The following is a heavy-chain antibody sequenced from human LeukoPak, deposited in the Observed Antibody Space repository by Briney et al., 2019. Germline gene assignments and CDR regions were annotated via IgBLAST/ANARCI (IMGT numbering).Heavy chain of an antibody. V-gene: IGHV3-30*18. CDR2: ISYDGSNK. CDR1: GFTFSSYG. Sequence: GRSLRLSCAASGFTFSSYGMHWVRQAPGKELGWVAVISYDGSNKYYADSVKGRFTISRDNSKNTLYLQMNSLRAEDTAVYYCAKDWHRDYGYNEIGYFDYWGQGTLVTVSS. D-gene: IGHD5-24*01. CDR3: AKDWHRDYGYNEIGYFDY. J-gene: IGHJ4*02.